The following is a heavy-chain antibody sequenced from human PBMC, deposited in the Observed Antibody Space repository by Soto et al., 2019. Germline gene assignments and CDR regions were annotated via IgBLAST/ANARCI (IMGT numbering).Heavy chain of an antibody. CDR3: ARGVEMAGTTHSFDP. J-gene: IGHJ5*02. D-gene: IGHD1-7*01. CDR2: IYYSGGT. CDR1: GGSVSSGSSY. V-gene: IGHV4-61*01. Sequence: PSETLSLTCTVSGGSVSSGSSYWSWIRQPPGKGLEWIGYIYYSGGTKYNPSLKSRVTISVDRSKNQFSLKLRSVTAADTAVYYCARGVEMAGTTHSFDPWGQGTLVTVSS.